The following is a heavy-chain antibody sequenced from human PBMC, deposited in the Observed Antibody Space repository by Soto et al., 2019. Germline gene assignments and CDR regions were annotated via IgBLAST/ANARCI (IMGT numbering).Heavy chain of an antibody. V-gene: IGHV1-69*08. D-gene: IGHD1-1*01. J-gene: IGHJ5*02. CDR1: GGTFSSYT. CDR3: ARDSAGTTFWWFDP. Sequence: QVQLVQCGAEVKKPGSSVKVSCKASGGTFSSYTISWVRQAPGQGLEWMGRIIPILGIANYAQKFQGRVTITADKSTSTAYMELSSLRSEDTAVYYCARDSAGTTFWWFDPWGQGTLVTVSS. CDR2: IIPILGIA.